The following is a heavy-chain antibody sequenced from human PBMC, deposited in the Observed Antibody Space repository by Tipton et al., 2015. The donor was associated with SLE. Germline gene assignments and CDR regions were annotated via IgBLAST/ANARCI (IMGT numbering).Heavy chain of an antibody. CDR2: IYSDGRT. V-gene: IGHV3-66*01. Sequence: AVSGFTVSTNYMTWVRQAPGKGLEWVSLIYSDGRTFYADSVKGKFIISRDTSKNTLYLQMDSLRAEDTAVYYCARIQFDAFDIWGQGTMVTVSS. CDR1: GFTVSTNY. J-gene: IGHJ3*02. CDR3: ARIQFDAFDI. D-gene: IGHD4-11*01.